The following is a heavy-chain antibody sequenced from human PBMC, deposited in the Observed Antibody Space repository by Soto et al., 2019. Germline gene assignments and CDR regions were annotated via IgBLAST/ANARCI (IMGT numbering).Heavy chain of an antibody. CDR2: ISAYNGNT. CDR3: ARVQAVAASYWFDP. V-gene: IGHV1-18*04. J-gene: IGHJ5*02. Sequence: SSVKFSCKSSGYTFTSYGISWVRQAPGQGLEWMGWISAYNGNTNYAQRLQGRVTMTTDTSTSTAYMELRSLRSDDTAVYYCARVQAVAASYWFDPWGQGTLVTVSS. CDR1: GYTFTSYG. D-gene: IGHD6-19*01.